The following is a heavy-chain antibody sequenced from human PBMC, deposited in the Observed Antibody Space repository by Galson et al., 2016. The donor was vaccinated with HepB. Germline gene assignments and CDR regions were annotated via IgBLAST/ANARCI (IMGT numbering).Heavy chain of an antibody. J-gene: IGHJ4*02. CDR1: GYSFTGSY. CDR2: INPNSGGT. Sequence: VSCKASGYSFTGSYIHWVRQAPGQGLECMAWINPNSGGTGYEQKFQGRVTVTSDTSISTAYLELSRLTSDDTAVYFCARATWLRSSLDYWGQGTLVTVSS. CDR3: ARATWLRSSLDY. D-gene: IGHD5-12*01. V-gene: IGHV1-2*02.